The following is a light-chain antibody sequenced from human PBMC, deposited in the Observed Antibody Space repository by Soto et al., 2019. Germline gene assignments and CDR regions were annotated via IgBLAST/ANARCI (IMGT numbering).Light chain of an antibody. CDR2: KAS. J-gene: IGKJ1*01. V-gene: IGKV1-5*03. Sequence: DIQMTQSPSTLSASVGDRVTITCRASQSVNSWLAWYQQKPGKAPKLLIYKASTLESGVPSRFSGSGSGTEFSLTFSSLQPEDFATYYCQQYSTPSTFGQGTKVDIK. CDR3: QQYSTPST. CDR1: QSVNSW.